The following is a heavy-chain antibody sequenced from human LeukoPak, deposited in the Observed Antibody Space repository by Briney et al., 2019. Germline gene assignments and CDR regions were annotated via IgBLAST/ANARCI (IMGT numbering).Heavy chain of an antibody. CDR1: GGSISSGSYY. CDR3: ARDGMATGD. CDR2: IYTSGST. J-gene: IGHJ4*02. D-gene: IGHD5-24*01. V-gene: IGHV4-61*02. Sequence: SETLSLTCTVSGGSISSGSYYWSWIRQPAGKGLEWIGRIYTSGSTNYNPSLKSRVTVSVDTSKNQFSLKLSSVTAADTAVYYCARDGMATGDWGQGTLVTVSS.